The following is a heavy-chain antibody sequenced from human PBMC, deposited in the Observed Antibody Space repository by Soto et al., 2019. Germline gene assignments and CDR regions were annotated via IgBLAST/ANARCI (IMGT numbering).Heavy chain of an antibody. Sequence: PSETLSLTCTVSGGPMNSYYWSWIRQPPGKGLEWIGYIYYTGSTNFNPSLRSRVTISVDTSKNQFSLKVTSVTAADTAVYYCARLHGYCISSSCHGHYAMDVWGQGTTVTVSS. D-gene: IGHD2-2*01. CDR3: ARLHGYCISSSCHGHYAMDV. CDR1: GGPMNSYY. J-gene: IGHJ6*02. CDR2: IYYTGST. V-gene: IGHV4-59*08.